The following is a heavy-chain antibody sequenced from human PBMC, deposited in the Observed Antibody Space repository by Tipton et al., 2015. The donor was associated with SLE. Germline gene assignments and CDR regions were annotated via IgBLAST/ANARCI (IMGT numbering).Heavy chain of an antibody. V-gene: IGHV4-39*07. CDR1: GGSISSSSYY. CDR2: IYYSGST. CDR3: ARAPGQLWPWDY. D-gene: IGHD5-18*01. J-gene: IGHJ4*02. Sequence: TLSLTCTVSGGSISSSSYYWGWIRQPPGKGLEWIGSIYYSGSTYYNPSLKSRVTISVDASKNQFSLKVSSVTAADTAVYYRARAPGQLWPWDYWGQGTLVTVSS.